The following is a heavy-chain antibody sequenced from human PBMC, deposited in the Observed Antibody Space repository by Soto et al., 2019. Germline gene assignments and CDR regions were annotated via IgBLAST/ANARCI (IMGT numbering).Heavy chain of an antibody. CDR2: INHSGST. D-gene: IGHD6-13*01. CDR1: GGSFSGYY. J-gene: IGHJ6*03. CDR3: ARLAAGIYYYYYYMDV. Sequence: PSETLSLTCAVYGGSFSGYYWGWIRQPPGKGLEWIGEINHSGSTNYNPSLKSRVTISVDTSKNQFSLKLSSVTAADTAVYYCARLAAGIYYYYYYMDVWGKGTTVTVSS. V-gene: IGHV4-34*01.